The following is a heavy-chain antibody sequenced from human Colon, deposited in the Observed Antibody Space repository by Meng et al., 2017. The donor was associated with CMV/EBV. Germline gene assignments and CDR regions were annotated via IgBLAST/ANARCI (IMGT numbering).Heavy chain of an antibody. V-gene: IGHV3-21*01. D-gene: IGHD3-22*01. J-gene: IGHJ4*02. CDR1: GFPFNKNT. CDR2: ISSSNSYI. Sequence: GESLKISCAASGFPFNKNTMNWVRRAPGKGLEWVSSISSSNSYIYYADSVKGRFTISRDNAKNSLYLQMSSLSAEDTAVYYGVRDNARVQGNIPILVVPQGFDYWGQGTVVTVSS. CDR3: VRDNARVQGNIPILVVPQGFDY.